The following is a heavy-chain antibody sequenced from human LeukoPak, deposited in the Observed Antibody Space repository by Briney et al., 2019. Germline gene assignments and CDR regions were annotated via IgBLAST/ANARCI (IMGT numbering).Heavy chain of an antibody. CDR2: INPNSGGT. D-gene: IGHD6-13*01. V-gene: IGHV1-2*02. CDR1: GYXFTGYY. Sequence: ASVKVSCKASGYXFTGYYIHWVRQAPGQGLEWMGWINPNSGGTNYAQKFQGRVTMTRDTSISTAYMELSRLRSDDTAVYYCARDHSSSWGLNGMDVWGQGTTVTVSS. CDR3: ARDHSSSWGLNGMDV. J-gene: IGHJ6*02.